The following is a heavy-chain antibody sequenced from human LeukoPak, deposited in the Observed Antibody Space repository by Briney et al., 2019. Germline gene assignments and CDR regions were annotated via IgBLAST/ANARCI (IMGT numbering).Heavy chain of an antibody. CDR3: ARDGGGTYSLAFDI. V-gene: IGHV3-53*01. Sequence: GGSLRLSCAASGFSVISNYMSWVRQAPGKGLEWVSLIYSGGSTNYVDSVKGRFTISRDNSRNTLYLQMNSLRAEDTAVYYCARDGGGTYSLAFDIWGQGTMVTVSS. D-gene: IGHD1-26*01. CDR2: IYSGGST. CDR1: GFSVISNY. J-gene: IGHJ3*02.